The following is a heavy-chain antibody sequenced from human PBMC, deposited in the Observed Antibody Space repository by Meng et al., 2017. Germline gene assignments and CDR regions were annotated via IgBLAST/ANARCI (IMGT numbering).Heavy chain of an antibody. J-gene: IGHJ4*02. D-gene: IGHD3-22*01. Sequence: ELQLLESGGGFVQPGWSLRLSCASSGINVSRNYMSWVRQAPGKGLEWVSVIYGGGGTFYADAVKGRFTISRDTSKNTVYLQMNSLRAEDTALYYCARDLNYYDTSGATNHWGQGTLVTVSS. V-gene: IGHV3-66*02. CDR3: ARDLNYYDTSGATNH. CDR2: IYGGGGT. CDR1: GINVSRNY.